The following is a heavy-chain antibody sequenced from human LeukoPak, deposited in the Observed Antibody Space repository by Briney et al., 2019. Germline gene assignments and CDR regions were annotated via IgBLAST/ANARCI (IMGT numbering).Heavy chain of an antibody. D-gene: IGHD5-12*01. J-gene: IGHJ4*02. Sequence: VASVKVSCKASGGTFSSYAISWVRQAPGQGLEWMGGIIPIFGTANYAQKFQGRVTITADESTSTAYMELSSLRSEDTAVYYCARELMSGYDYVGLFDYWGQGTLVTVSS. CDR2: IIPIFGTA. CDR3: ARELMSGYDYVGLFDY. V-gene: IGHV1-69*13. CDR1: GGTFSSYA.